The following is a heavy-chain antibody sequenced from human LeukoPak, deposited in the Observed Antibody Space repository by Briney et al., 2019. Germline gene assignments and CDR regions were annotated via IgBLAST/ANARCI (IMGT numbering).Heavy chain of an antibody. CDR1: GFTFSSYA. CDR3: ARGYCSSTSCYTLYYYYYMDV. D-gene: IGHD2-2*02. Sequence: GGSLRLSCAASGFTFSSYAMHWVRQAPGKGLEYVSAISSNGGSTYYANSVKGRFTISRDNSKNTLYLQMGSLRAEDMAVYYCARGYCSSTSCYTLYYYYYMDVWGKGTTDTVSS. V-gene: IGHV3-64*01. CDR2: ISSNGGST. J-gene: IGHJ6*03.